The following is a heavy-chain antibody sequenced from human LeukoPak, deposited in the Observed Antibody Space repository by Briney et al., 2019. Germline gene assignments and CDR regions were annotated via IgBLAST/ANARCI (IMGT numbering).Heavy chain of an antibody. D-gene: IGHD5-18*01. J-gene: IGHJ3*02. CDR2: IGGSGGST. Sequence: GGSLRLSCAASGFTFSSFAMSWVRQAPGKGLEWVSAIGGSGGSTYSADSVKGRFTISRDNSKNTLYLQMNSLRAEDTAVYYCAKGRIQNAFDIWGQGTMVTVSS. CDR1: GFTFSSFA. V-gene: IGHV3-23*01. CDR3: AKGRIQNAFDI.